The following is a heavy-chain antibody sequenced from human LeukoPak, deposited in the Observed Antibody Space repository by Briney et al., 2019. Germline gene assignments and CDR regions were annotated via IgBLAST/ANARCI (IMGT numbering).Heavy chain of an antibody. CDR1: GGSVSSGSYY. V-gene: IGHV4-61*01. J-gene: IGHJ5*02. D-gene: IGHD5-18*01. CDR3: ARDDTYGWFDP. CDR2: IYYSGST. Sequence: SETLSLTCTVSGGSVSSGSYYWSWIRQPPGKGLEWIGYIYYSGSTNYNPSLKSRVTTSVDTSKNQFSLKLSSMTAADTAVYYCARDDTYGWFDPWGQGTLVTVSS.